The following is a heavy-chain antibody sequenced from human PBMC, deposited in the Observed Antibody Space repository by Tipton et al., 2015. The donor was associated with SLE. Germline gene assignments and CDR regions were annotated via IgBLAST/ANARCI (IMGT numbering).Heavy chain of an antibody. D-gene: IGHD5-24*01. CDR1: GFTFSSYA. CDR2: ISCDGSNK. J-gene: IGHJ4*02. Sequence: RSLRLSCAASGFTFSSYAMHWVRQAPGKGLEWVAVISCDGSNKYYADSVKGRFTIFRDNSKNTLYLQMNSLRAEDTAVYYCGKENGDGYKYFDSWGQGTLVTVSS. V-gene: IGHV3-30*14. CDR3: GKENGDGYKYFDS.